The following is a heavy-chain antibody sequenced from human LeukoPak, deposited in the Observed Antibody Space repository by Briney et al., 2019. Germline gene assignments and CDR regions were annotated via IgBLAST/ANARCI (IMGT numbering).Heavy chain of an antibody. D-gene: IGHD2-2*01. V-gene: IGHV3-74*01. CDR3: ARVRITRANWFDP. J-gene: IGHJ5*02. CDR2: IHSDGSST. Sequence: QSGGSLRLSCAASGFTFSSYWMHWVRQAPGKGLVWVSRIHSDGSSTSYADSVKGRFTMSRDNAKNTLYLQMNSLRAEDTAVYYCARVRITRANWFDPWGQGTLVTVSS. CDR1: GFTFSSYW.